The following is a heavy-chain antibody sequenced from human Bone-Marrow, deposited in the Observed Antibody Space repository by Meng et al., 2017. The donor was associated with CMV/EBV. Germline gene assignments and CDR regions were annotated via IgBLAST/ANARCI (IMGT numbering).Heavy chain of an antibody. CDR3: ARDGYPLGVAFDI. V-gene: IGHV3-30*14. CDR2: ISYDGSNK. CDR1: GFTFSSYA. J-gene: IGHJ3*02. Sequence: GESLKISCAASGFTFSSYAMHWVRQAPGKGLEWVAVISYDGSNKYYADSVKGRFTISRDNSKNTLYLQMNSLRAEDTAVYYCARDGYPLGVAFDIWGQGTRVTVSS. D-gene: IGHD5-12*01.